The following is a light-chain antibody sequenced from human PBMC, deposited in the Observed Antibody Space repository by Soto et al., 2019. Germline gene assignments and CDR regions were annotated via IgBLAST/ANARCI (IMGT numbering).Light chain of an antibody. CDR3: QHYDSYPYT. V-gene: IGKV1-5*03. Sequence: DIPMTQSPSTVSASVGDRVTITCRASQSISTWLAWYQQKPGKAPRLLIYKASSLESGVPSRCTGSGSGTQFTLIIDSLQPDDSATYYCQHYDSYPYTFGQGTKLEI. CDR1: QSISTW. CDR2: KAS. J-gene: IGKJ2*01.